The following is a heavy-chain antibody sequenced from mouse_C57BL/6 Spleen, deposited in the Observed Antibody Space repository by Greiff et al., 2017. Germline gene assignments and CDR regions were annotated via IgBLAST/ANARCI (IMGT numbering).Heavy chain of an antibody. CDR1: GYTFTSYW. CDR2: IDPSDSYT. V-gene: IGHV1-69*01. Sequence: QVQLQQPGAELVMPGASVKLSCKASGYTFTSYWMHWVKQRPGQGLEWIGEIDPSDSYTNYNQKFKGKSTLTVDKSSSTAYMQLSSLTSEDSAVYYCARDYVSSSWFAYWGQGTLVTVSA. D-gene: IGHD1-1*01. J-gene: IGHJ3*01. CDR3: ARDYVSSSWFAY.